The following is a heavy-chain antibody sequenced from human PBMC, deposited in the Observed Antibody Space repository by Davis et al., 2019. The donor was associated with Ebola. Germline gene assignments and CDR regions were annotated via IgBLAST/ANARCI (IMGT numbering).Heavy chain of an antibody. Sequence: GGSLRLSCAASGFTFSSYAMSWVRQAPGKGLEWVAVISYDRSNKYYADSVKGRFTISRDNSKNTLYLQMNSLRAEDTAVYYCARDRTAYSGYVDYFDYWGQGTLVTVSS. CDR3: ARDRTAYSGYVDYFDY. V-gene: IGHV3-30-3*01. CDR2: ISYDRSNK. J-gene: IGHJ4*02. D-gene: IGHD5-12*01. CDR1: GFTFSSYA.